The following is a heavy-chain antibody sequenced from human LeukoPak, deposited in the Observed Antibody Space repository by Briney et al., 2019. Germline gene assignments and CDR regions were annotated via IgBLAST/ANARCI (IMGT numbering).Heavy chain of an antibody. V-gene: IGHV3-66*01. CDR2: IYSGGST. CDR3: AGIVGATRAYAFDI. Sequence: GGSLRLSCAASGFTVSSNYMSWVRQAPGKGLEWVSVIYSGGSTYYADSVKGRFTISRDNSKNTLYLQMNSLRAEDTAVYYCAGIVGATRAYAFDIWGQGTMVTVSS. CDR1: GFTVSSNY. D-gene: IGHD1-26*01. J-gene: IGHJ3*02.